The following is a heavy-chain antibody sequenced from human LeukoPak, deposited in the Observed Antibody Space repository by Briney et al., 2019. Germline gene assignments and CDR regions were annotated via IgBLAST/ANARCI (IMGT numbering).Heavy chain of an antibody. Sequence: GGSLRLSCAASGFTFSSYVMHWVRQAPGKGLEWVAIISYDGSNEYYADSVKGRFTISRDNSKNTLYLQMNSLRAEDTAVYYCARGRNYGSGSYVFDYWGQGTLVTVSS. CDR2: ISYDGSNE. V-gene: IGHV3-30*04. J-gene: IGHJ4*02. D-gene: IGHD3-10*01. CDR1: GFTFSSYV. CDR3: ARGRNYGSGSYVFDY.